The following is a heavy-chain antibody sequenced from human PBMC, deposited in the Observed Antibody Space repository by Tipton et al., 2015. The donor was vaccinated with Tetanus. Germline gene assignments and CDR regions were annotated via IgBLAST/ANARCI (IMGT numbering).Heavy chain of an antibody. CDR1: GFPSTLSFSRYA. J-gene: IGHJ4*02. V-gene: IGHV3-74*01. Sequence: SLRLTCTASGFPSTLSFSRYAMSWVRQTPGTAPVWVSRINTNGSARSYADSVKGRFTISRDNDKNMMYLQMNSLRAEDTAVYFCVREDILLRLFAVFAYWGQGIPVTVSS. CDR2: INTNGSAR. CDR3: VREDILLRLFAVFAY. D-gene: IGHD2-15*01.